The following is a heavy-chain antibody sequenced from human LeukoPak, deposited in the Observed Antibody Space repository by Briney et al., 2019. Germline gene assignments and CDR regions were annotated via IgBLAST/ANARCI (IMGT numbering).Heavy chain of an antibody. J-gene: IGHJ4*02. CDR2: ISAYNSAYNGNT. CDR1: GYTFTVYY. CDR3: ARVPPSAHQLLSSDY. Sequence: ASMKVSCKASGYTFTVYYIHWLGQAPGQGLEWTGWISAYNSAYNGNTHYAQKLQGRVTMTTDTSTSTAYMELRSLRSDDTAVYYCARVPPSAHQLLSSDYWGQGTQVTVSS. D-gene: IGHD2-2*01. V-gene: IGHV1-18*04.